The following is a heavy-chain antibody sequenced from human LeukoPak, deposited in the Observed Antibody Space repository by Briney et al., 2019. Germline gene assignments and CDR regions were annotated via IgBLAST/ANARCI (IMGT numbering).Heavy chain of an antibody. J-gene: IGHJ3*02. CDR1: GILFDHYA. V-gene: IGHV3-9*03. CDR3: VKEIKVREFSTSGALEI. D-gene: IGHD2-2*01. CDR2: INWDSGAQ. Sequence: ESGGSLRLSCVVSGILFDHYAMHWVRQAPGKCLEWVAGINWDSGAQGHADSVKGRFTISRDNAKNSLYLEMNSLRAEDMALYYCVKEIKVREFSTSGALEIWGQGTMVTVSS.